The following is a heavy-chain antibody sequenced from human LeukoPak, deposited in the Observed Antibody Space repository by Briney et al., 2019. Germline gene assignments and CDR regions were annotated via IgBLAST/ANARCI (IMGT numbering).Heavy chain of an antibody. D-gene: IGHD2-2*01. CDR1: GFTFSSYG. J-gene: IGHJ6*04. Sequence: PGGSLRLACAASGFTFSSYGMRWVRQAPGKGLEWVAVIWYDGSNKYYAGSVKGRFTISRDNSKNTLYLQMNSLRAEDTAVYYCARDQGYCSSTSCYVRYYYYYGMAVWGKGPTVTVSS. CDR2: IWYDGSNK. CDR3: ARDQGYCSSTSCYVRYYYYYGMAV. V-gene: IGHV3-33*01.